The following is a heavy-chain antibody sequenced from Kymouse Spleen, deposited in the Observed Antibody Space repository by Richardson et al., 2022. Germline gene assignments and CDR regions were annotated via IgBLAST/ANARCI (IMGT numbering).Heavy chain of an antibody. CDR1: GYTFTSYD. J-gene: IGHJ4*02. CDR3: ARGRGYSGYEGGDFDY. CDR2: MNPNSGNT. Sequence: QVQLVQSGAEVKKPGASVKVSCKASGYTFTSYDINWVRQATGQGLEWMGWMNPNSGNTGYAQKFQGRVTMTRNTSISTAYMELSSLRSEDTAVYYCARGRGYSGYEGGDFDYWGQGTLVTVSS. D-gene: IGHD5-12*01. V-gene: IGHV1-8*01.